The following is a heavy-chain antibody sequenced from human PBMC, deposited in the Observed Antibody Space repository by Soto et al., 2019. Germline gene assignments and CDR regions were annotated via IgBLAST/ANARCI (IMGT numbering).Heavy chain of an antibody. V-gene: IGHV3-23*01. D-gene: IGHD3-10*01. CDR2: ISGSGGST. Sequence: GGSLRLSCAASGFTFSSYAMSWVRQAPGKGLEWVSVISGSGGSTYYADSVKGRFTISRDNSKNTLYLQMSSLRAEDTAVYFCAKTDGSGSKYFDYWGQGTLVTVSS. CDR1: GFTFSSYA. CDR3: AKTDGSGSKYFDY. J-gene: IGHJ4*02.